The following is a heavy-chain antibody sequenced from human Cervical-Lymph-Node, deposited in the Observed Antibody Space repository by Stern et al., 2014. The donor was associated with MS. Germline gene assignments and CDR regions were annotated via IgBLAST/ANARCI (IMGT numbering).Heavy chain of an antibody. Sequence: VQLVQSGGGLVQPGGSLRLSCGASGFTVSSYWMSWVRQSPGKRLEWVATIKPDGTQKSYVDSVKGRFTISRDNAKNSLSLQMNSLRVDDTAVYYCARTRGSIFGVDVSFFDFWGQGTLVAVSS. D-gene: IGHD3-3*01. V-gene: IGHV3-7*03. J-gene: IGHJ4*02. CDR1: GFTVSSYW. CDR3: ARTRGSIFGVDVSFFDF. CDR2: IKPDGTQK.